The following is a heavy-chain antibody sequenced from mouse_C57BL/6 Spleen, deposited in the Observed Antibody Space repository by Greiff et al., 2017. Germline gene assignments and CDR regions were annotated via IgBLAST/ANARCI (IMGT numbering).Heavy chain of an antibody. J-gene: IGHJ4*01. CDR2: IYPGDGDT. CDR3: AKEGPNYCGSSFYAMDY. D-gene: IGHD1-1*01. V-gene: IGHV1-82*01. CDR1: GYAFSSSW. Sequence: VQLQQSGPELVKPGDSVKISCQASGYAFSSSWMNWVTQRPGKGLEWIGRIYPGDGDTNYYGKFKGKATLTADKSSSTAYMQLSLLTSEDSAVYFCAKEGPNYCGSSFYAMDYWGQGTSVTVSS.